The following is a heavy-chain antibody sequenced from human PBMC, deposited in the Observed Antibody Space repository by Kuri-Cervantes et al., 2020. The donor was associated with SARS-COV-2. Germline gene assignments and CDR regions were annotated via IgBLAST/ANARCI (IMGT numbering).Heavy chain of an antibody. D-gene: IGHD3-3*01. Sequence: GSLRLSCTVSGGSISSSSYYWGWIRQPPGKGLEWIGSIYYSGSTYYNPSLKSRVTISVDTSKNQFSLKLSSVTAADTAVYYCARQMMSSITIFGVVITRDWFDPWGQGTLVTVSS. CDR2: IYYSGST. CDR1: GGSISSSSYY. J-gene: IGHJ5*02. V-gene: IGHV4-39*01. CDR3: ARQMMSSITIFGVVITRDWFDP.